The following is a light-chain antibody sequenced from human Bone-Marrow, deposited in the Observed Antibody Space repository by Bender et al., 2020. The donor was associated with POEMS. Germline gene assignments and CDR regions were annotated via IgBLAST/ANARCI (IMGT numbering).Light chain of an antibody. CDR2: DDS. CDR3: QVWDSSSDQYV. V-gene: IGLV3-21*03. CDR1: NIGSKS. J-gene: IGLJ1*01. Sequence: SYVLTQPPSVSVAPGKTATIPCGGNNIGSKSVHWYQQRPGQAPLLVVYDDSDRPSGIPERFSGSNSGNTATLTISRVEAGDEADYYCQVWDSSSDQYVFGTGTDVTVL.